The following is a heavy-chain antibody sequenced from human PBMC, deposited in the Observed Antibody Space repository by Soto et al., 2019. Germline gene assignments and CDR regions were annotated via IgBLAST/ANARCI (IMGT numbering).Heavy chain of an antibody. CDR1: GYTFTSYG. CDR2: ISAYNGNT. CDR3: ARVVVVPAAMSPYYYYYMDV. D-gene: IGHD2-2*01. V-gene: IGHV1-18*01. J-gene: IGHJ6*03. Sequence: ASVKVSCKASGYTFTSYGISWVRQAPGQGLEWMGWISAYNGNTNYAQKLQGRVTMTTDTSTSTAYMELRSLRSDDTAVYYCARVVVVPAAMSPYYYYYMDVWGKGTTVTVSS.